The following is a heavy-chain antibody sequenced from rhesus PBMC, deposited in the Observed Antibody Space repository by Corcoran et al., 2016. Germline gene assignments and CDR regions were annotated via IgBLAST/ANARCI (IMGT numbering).Heavy chain of an antibody. V-gene: IGHV4-165*02. CDR3: ARKGGPIAAATFDY. Sequence: QVQLQESGPGLVKPSETLSLTCACSGGCISGYYWNWIRQPPGKGLEVIGYIGGSSGSTYYNPSLKSRVTISTATSKNQFSLKLSSVTAADTAVYYCARKGGPIAAATFDYWGQGVLVTVSS. CDR2: IGGSSGST. CDR1: GGCISGYY. J-gene: IGHJ4*01. D-gene: IGHD6-31*01.